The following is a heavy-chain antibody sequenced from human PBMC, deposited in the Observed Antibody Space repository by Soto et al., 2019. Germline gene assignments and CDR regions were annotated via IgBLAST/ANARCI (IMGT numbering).Heavy chain of an antibody. CDR3: ASDLRRMVAATPQRYYYMDV. V-gene: IGHV1-69*02. CDR1: GGTFSNYT. D-gene: IGHD2-15*01. Sequence: SVKVSCKASGGTFSNYTISWVRQAPGQGLEWMGRIIPILGIANYAQKFQGRVTVTADKSTSTAYMELSSLRSEDTAVYYCASDLRRMVAATPQRYYYMDVWGKRTTVTVSS. J-gene: IGHJ6*03. CDR2: IIPILGIA.